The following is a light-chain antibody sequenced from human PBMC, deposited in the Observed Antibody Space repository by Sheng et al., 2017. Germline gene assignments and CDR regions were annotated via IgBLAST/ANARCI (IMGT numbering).Light chain of an antibody. V-gene: IGKV3-15*01. CDR2: GAS. CDR3: QQYNNWPPYT. CDR1: QSVGTN. Sequence: EVVMTQSPTTLSVSPGESASLSCRASQSVGTNLAWYRQKPGQAPSLLIFGASSRATGVPARFSGSGSETEFSLTISNLQSEDFAIYYCQQYNNWPPYTFGQGTRV. J-gene: IGKJ2*01.